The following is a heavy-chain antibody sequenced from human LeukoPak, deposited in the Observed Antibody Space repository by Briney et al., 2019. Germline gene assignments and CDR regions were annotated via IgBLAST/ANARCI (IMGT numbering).Heavy chain of an antibody. CDR3: ARGRGRYDFWSGYYFPTKFDY. Sequence: AETLSLTCAVYGGSFSGYYWSWIRQHPGKGLEWIGEINHSGSTNYNPSLKSRVTISVDTSKNQFSLKLSSVTAADTAVYYCARGRGRYDFWSGYYFPTKFDYWGQGTLVTVSS. D-gene: IGHD3-3*01. CDR2: INHSGST. J-gene: IGHJ4*02. V-gene: IGHV4-34*01. CDR1: GGSFSGYY.